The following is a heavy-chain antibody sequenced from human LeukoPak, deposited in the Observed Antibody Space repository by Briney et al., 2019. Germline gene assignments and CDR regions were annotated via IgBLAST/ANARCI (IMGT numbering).Heavy chain of an antibody. CDR3: AKEGVTPPRVGLSGSQTPFDY. CDR2: ISGSGGST. V-gene: IGHV3-23*01. J-gene: IGHJ4*02. Sequence: PGGSLRLSCAASGFTFSSYAMSWVRQAPGKGLEWVSAISGSGGSTYYADSVKGRFTISRDNSKNTLYLQMNSLRAEDTAVYYCAKEGVTPPRVGLSGSQTPFDYWGQGTLVTVSS. CDR1: GFTFSSYA. D-gene: IGHD1-26*01.